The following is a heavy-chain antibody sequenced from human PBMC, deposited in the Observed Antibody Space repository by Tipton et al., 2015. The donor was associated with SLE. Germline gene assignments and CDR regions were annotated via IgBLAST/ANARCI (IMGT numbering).Heavy chain of an antibody. Sequence: TLSLTCAVYGGSFSGYYWSWFRQPPGKGLAWVGEINHSGSTNYNPSLKSRVTISVDTSKNQFSLKLSSVTAADTAVYYCARGRNVVVPRRYFDYWGQGTLVTVSS. CDR2: INHSGST. V-gene: IGHV4-34*01. CDR3: ARGRNVVVPRRYFDY. CDR1: GGSFSGYY. D-gene: IGHD2-15*01. J-gene: IGHJ4*02.